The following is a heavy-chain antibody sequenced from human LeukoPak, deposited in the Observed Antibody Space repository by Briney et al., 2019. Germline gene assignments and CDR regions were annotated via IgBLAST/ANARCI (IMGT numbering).Heavy chain of an antibody. Sequence: RSSQTLSLTCTVSGGSISSGGYYWSWIRQPPGKGLEWIGYIYHSGSTYYNLSLKSRVTISVDRSKNQFSLKLSSVTAADTAVYYCASLDRWGAFDIWGQGTMVTVSS. D-gene: IGHD3-16*01. CDR2: IYHSGST. CDR1: GGSISSGGYY. CDR3: ASLDRWGAFDI. J-gene: IGHJ3*02. V-gene: IGHV4-30-2*01.